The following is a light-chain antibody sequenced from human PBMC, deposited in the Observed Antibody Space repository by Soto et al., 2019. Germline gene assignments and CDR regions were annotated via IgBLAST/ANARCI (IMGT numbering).Light chain of an antibody. V-gene: IGKV1-5*03. J-gene: IGKJ1*01. Sequence: DIPMTQFPSTLSASVGDRVTITCRASQSINSWLAWYQQQPGKAPNLLIYKASSLQSGVSSRFSGSGSGTEFTLTISSLQPDDFATYYCQQYNSYPRTFGQGTKVEIK. CDR1: QSINSW. CDR3: QQYNSYPRT. CDR2: KAS.